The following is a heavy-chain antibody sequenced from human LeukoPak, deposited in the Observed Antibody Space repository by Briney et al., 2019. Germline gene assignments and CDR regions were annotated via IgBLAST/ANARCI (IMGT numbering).Heavy chain of an antibody. CDR3: ARIGCSSTSCYYDY. J-gene: IGHJ4*02. CDR1: GYTFTSYD. D-gene: IGHD2-2*01. CDR2: MNPNSGGT. Sequence: GASVKVSRKASGYTFTSYDINWVRQATGQGLEWMGWMNPNSGGTNYAQKFQGRVTMTRDTSISTAYMELSRLRSDDTAVYYCARIGCSSTSCYYDYWGQGTLVTVSS. V-gene: IGHV1-2*02.